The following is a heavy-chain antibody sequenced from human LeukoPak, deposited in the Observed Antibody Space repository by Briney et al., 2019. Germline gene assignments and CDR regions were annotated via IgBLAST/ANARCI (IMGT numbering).Heavy chain of an antibody. CDR2: INWNGKSI. CDR1: GFTFNDYG. V-gene: IGHV3-20*04. J-gene: IGHJ3*01. D-gene: IGHD6-25*01. CDR3: VREPERTATDAFDV. Sequence: PGGSLRLSCAASGFTFNDYGMSWVRQAPGKGLEWVSGINWNGKSINYADSVEGRFTISRDYAERSVYLKMNSLRAEDTALYYCVREPERTATDAFDVWGQGTMVTVSS.